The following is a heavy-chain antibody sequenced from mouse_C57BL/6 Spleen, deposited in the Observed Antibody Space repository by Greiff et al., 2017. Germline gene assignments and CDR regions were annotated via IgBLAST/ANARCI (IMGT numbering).Heavy chain of an antibody. J-gene: IGHJ2*01. CDR2: IRLKSDNYAT. Sequence: EVQGVESGGGLVQPGGSMKLSCVASGFTFSNYWMNWVRQSPEKGLEWVAQIRLKSDNYATHYAESVKGRFTISRDDSKSSVYLQMNNLRAEDTGIYYCTDGYYFDYWGQGTTLTVSS. CDR1: GFTFSNYW. CDR3: TDGYYFDY. D-gene: IGHD2-2*01. V-gene: IGHV6-3*01.